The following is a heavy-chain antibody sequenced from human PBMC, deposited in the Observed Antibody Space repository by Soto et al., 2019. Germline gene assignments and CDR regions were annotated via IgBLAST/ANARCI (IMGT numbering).Heavy chain of an antibody. CDR1: GFTFSSYG. D-gene: IGHD5-18*01. Sequence: PGGSLRLSCAASGFTFSSYGMHWVRQAPGKGLEWVAVISYDGSNKYYADSVKGRFTISRDNSKNTLYLQMNSLRAEDTAVYYCAKGGRGYSYGYGPYYYYGMDVWGQGTTVTVSS. V-gene: IGHV3-30*18. J-gene: IGHJ6*02. CDR3: AKGGRGYSYGYGPYYYYGMDV. CDR2: ISYDGSNK.